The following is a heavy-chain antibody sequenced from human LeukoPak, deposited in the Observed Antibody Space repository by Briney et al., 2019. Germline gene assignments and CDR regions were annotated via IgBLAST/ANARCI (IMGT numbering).Heavy chain of an antibody. CDR3: ARDQFKTDCSSTSCPPST. D-gene: IGHD2-2*01. CDR1: GFTFSNYA. CDR2: ISYDGSNK. Sequence: GGSLRLSCAASGFTFSNYAMHWVRQAPGKGLEWVAVISYDGSNKYYADSVKDRFTISRDNSKNTLYLQMNSLRAEDTAVYYCARDQFKTDCSSTSCPPSTWGQGTLVTVSS. V-gene: IGHV3-30*01. J-gene: IGHJ5*02.